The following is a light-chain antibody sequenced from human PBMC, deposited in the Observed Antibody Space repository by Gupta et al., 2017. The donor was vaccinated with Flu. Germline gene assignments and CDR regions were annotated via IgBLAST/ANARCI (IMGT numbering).Light chain of an antibody. V-gene: IGKV2-28*01. CDR2: LSS. Sequence: IVLTQYPLSLPVAPGESASMSCRSSQSLLKSNGSNYLDWYLQRPGRSPQLLNYLSSHRASGVPDRCSGSGSGTDFTLKISRVEAEDVGVYYCKQSLQGLTFGGGTKMEIK. CDR3: KQSLQGLT. J-gene: IGKJ4*01. CDR1: QSLLKSNGSNY.